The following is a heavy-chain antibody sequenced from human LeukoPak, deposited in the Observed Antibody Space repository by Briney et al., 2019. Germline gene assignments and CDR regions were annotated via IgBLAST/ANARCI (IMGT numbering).Heavy chain of an antibody. D-gene: IGHD3-10*01. CDR1: GGTFSSYA. CDR3: ARDSSGFGGYYYYTDV. CDR2: IIPIFGTA. V-gene: IGHV1-69*06. J-gene: IGHJ6*03. Sequence: GASVKVSCKASGGTFSSYAISWVRQAPGQGLEWMGGIIPIFGTANYAQKFQGRVTITADKSTSTAYMELSSLRSEDTAVYYCARDSSGFGGYYYYTDVWGKGTTVTVSS.